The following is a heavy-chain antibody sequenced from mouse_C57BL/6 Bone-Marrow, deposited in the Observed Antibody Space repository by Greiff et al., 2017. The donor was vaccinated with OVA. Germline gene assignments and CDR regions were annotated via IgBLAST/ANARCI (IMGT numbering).Heavy chain of an antibody. CDR3: ARGLGVPFGY. Sequence: EVQGVESGGGLVKPGGSLKLSCAASGFTFSDYGMHWVRQAPEKGLEWVAYISSGSSTIYYADTVKGRFTISRDNAKNTLFLQMTRLRSEETAMYYCARGLGVPFGYWGPSNTLPGSS. V-gene: IGHV5-17*01. D-gene: IGHD3-2*02. J-gene: IGHJ2*01. CDR2: ISSGSSTI. CDR1: GFTFSDYG.